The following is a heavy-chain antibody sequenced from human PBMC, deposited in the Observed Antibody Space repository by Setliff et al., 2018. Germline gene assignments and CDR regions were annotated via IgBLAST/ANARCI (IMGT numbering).Heavy chain of an antibody. CDR2: IYGGGGNGGRNT. CDR1: GFSFSTYS. V-gene: IGHV3-23*03. J-gene: IGHJ5*01. D-gene: IGHD1-20*01. CDR3: AKDRVPDGIWDFDS. Sequence: LRLSCVGSGFSFSTYSMAWVRQAPGKGLQWVSGIYGGGGNGGRNTFYADSVKGRFTISRDNSKNTLYLQMNSLRAEDTALYHCAKDRVPDGIWDFDSWGPGSLVTVS.